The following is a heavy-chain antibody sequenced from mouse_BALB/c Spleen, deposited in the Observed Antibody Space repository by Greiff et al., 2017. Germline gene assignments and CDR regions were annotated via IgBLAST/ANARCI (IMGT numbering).Heavy chain of an antibody. J-gene: IGHJ4*01. CDR2: ISSGGSYT. CDR1: GFTFSSYT. Sequence: EVKLMESGGGLVKPGGSLKLSCAASGFTFSSYTMSWVRQTPEKRLEWVATISSGGSYTYYPDSVKGRFTISRDNAKNTLYLQMSSLKSEDTAMYYCTRAYGNYDAMDYWGQGTSVTVSS. D-gene: IGHD2-10*02. CDR3: TRAYGNYDAMDY. V-gene: IGHV5-6-4*01.